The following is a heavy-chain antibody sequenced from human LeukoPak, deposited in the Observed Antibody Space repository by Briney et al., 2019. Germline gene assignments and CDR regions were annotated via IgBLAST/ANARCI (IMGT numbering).Heavy chain of an antibody. Sequence: GSLRLSCAASGFTFNYYGMHWVRQAPGKGLEWVAFIRYDGSNKYYADSVKGRFTISRDNSKNTLYLQMNSLRAEDTAVYYCAKEGGPYSSSWYSGFDIWGQGTMVTVSS. CDR1: GFTFNYYG. J-gene: IGHJ3*02. D-gene: IGHD6-13*01. V-gene: IGHV3-30*02. CDR2: IRYDGSNK. CDR3: AKEGGPYSSSWYSGFDI.